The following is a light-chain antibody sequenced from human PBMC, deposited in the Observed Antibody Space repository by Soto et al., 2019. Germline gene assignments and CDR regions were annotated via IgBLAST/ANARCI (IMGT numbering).Light chain of an antibody. CDR3: QHYNSYSEA. V-gene: IGKV1-5*03. CDR1: QDISNY. J-gene: IGKJ1*01. CDR2: KAS. Sequence: DIQRTQSPSSLSASVGDRVTITFQASQDISNYLNWYQQKPGKAPKLLIYKASTLKSGVPSRFSGSGSGTEFTLTISSLQPDDFATYYCQHYNSYSEAFGQGTKVDI.